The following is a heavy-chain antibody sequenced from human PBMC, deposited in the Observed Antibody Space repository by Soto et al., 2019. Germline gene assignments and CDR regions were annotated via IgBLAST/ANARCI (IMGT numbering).Heavy chain of an antibody. J-gene: IGHJ4*02. CDR1: GFTLNNHA. CDR2: IYTGSDNT. Sequence: VQLLESGGGLVPPGGSLRLSCAASGFTLNNHAMSWVRQAPGKGLEWVSSIYTGSDNTYYADSVKGRFTISRDNSKTMLYLQRNSRIVDYTAVYYCESRVAYVVATDYWGQGILVTVSS. V-gene: IGHV3-23*01. CDR3: ESRVAYVVATDY. D-gene: IGHD5-12*01.